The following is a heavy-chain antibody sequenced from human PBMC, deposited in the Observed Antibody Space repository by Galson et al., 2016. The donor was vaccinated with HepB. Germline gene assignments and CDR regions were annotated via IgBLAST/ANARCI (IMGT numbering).Heavy chain of an antibody. D-gene: IGHD1-1*01. CDR3: AKAFTTADNFYQYGMDV. CDR2: ISGPGHSK. V-gene: IGHV3-23*01. J-gene: IGHJ6*02. Sequence: SLRLSCAASGFTFSNYVMNWVRQSPGKGLEWVSRISGPGHSKDYADSVNGRFTISRDNSKNTLYLQIDSLRSDDTAVYYCAKAFTTADNFYQYGMDVWGQGTTVTVSS. CDR1: GFTFSNYV.